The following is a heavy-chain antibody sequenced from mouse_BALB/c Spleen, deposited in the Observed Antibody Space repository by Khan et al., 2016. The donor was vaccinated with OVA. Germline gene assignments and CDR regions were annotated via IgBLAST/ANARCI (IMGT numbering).Heavy chain of an antibody. CDR2: INPSSGYT. Sequence: QVQLQQSGAELVKPGASVKLSCKASGYTFTSSSMHWVKQRPGQGLEWIGYINPSSGYTKYNQKFKDKATLTADKSSNTAYMQLSSLTSEDSAVYYWSRKSTRATYWGQGTTLTVSS. V-gene: IGHV1-7*01. CDR1: GYTFTSSS. J-gene: IGHJ2*01. D-gene: IGHD1-1*01. CDR3: SRKSTRATY.